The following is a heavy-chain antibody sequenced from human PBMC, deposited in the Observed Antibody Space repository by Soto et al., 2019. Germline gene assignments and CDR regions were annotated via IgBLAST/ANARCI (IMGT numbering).Heavy chain of an antibody. J-gene: IGHJ4*02. V-gene: IGHV5-10-1*01. CDR1: GYSFTSYL. D-gene: IGHD3-9*01. Sequence: GESLKISCKGSGYSFTSYLISWVRQMPGKGLEWMGRIDPSDSYTNYSPSFQGHVTISADKSISTAYLQWSSLKASDTAMYYCARHYYDILTGYSGNDYWGQGTLVTVSS. CDR2: IDPSDSYT. CDR3: ARHYYDILTGYSGNDY.